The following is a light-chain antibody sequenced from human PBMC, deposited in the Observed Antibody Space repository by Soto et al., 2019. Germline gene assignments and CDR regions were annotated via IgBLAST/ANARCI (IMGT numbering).Light chain of an antibody. CDR2: GAS. J-gene: IGKJ1*01. V-gene: IGKV3-20*01. Sequence: EIVLTQSPGTLSLPPGERATLSCRASQSVSSYLAWYQQKPGQAPRLLIYGASSRATGIPDRFSGSGSGTDFTLTIRRLEPEDFAVYYCQQYGSSPKTFGQGTKVEIK. CDR1: QSVSSY. CDR3: QQYGSSPKT.